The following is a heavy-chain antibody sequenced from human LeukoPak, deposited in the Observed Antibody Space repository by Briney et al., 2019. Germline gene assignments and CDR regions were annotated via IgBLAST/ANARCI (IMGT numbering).Heavy chain of an antibody. CDR3: AKESYGYSSLFDY. CDR2: ISGSGGST. J-gene: IGHJ4*02. CDR1: GFTFSSSA. V-gene: IGHV3-23*01. D-gene: IGHD3-22*01. Sequence: PGGSLRLSCAASGFTFSSSAMSWVRQAPRKGLEWVSAISGSGGSTYYADSVMGRFTISRDNSKNTLYLQMNSLRAEDTAVYYCAKESYGYSSLFDYWGQGTLVTVSS.